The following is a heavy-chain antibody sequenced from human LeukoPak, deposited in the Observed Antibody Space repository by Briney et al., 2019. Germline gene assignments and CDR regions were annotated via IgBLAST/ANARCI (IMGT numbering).Heavy chain of an antibody. V-gene: IGHV3-30*02. Sequence: RPGGSLRLSCAASGFTFSSYGMRWVRQAPGKGLEWVAFIRYDGSNKYYADSVKGRFTISRDNSKNTLYLQMNSLRAEDTAVYYCAKSGTTSGNWFDPWGQGTLVTVSS. D-gene: IGHD1-7*01. CDR3: AKSGTTSGNWFDP. CDR2: IRYDGSNK. J-gene: IGHJ5*02. CDR1: GFTFSSYG.